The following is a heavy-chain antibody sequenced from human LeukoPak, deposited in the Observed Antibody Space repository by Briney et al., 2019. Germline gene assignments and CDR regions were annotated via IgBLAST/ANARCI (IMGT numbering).Heavy chain of an antibody. V-gene: IGHV1-69*05. D-gene: IGHD2-2*01. CDR1: GGTFSSYA. CDR3: ARGHLVGGVVVVP. J-gene: IGHJ5*02. CDR2: IIPIFGTA. Sequence: GASVKVSCKASGGTFSSYAISWVRQAPGQGLEWMGGIIPIFGTANYAQKFQGRVTMTRNTSISTAYMELSSLRSEDTAVYYCARGHLVGGVVVVPWGQGTLVTVSS.